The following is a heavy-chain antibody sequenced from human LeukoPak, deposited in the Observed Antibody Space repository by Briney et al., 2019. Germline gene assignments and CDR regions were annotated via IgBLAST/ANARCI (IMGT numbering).Heavy chain of an antibody. Sequence: SETLSLTCAVYGGSFSGYYWSWIRQPPGKGLEWIGEINHSGSTNYNPSLKSRVTISVYTSKNQFSLKLSSVTAAATAVYYFARSVAWNKVWFDPWGQGTLVTVSS. J-gene: IGHJ5*02. CDR2: INHSGST. CDR3: ARSVAWNKVWFDP. CDR1: GGSFSGYY. V-gene: IGHV4-34*01. D-gene: IGHD1/OR15-1a*01.